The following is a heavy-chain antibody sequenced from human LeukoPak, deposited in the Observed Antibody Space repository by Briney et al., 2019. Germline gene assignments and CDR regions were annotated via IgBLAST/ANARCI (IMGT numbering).Heavy chain of an antibody. D-gene: IGHD6-19*01. CDR3: ARVAVADPYYFDY. V-gene: IGHV1-8*01. J-gene: IGHJ4*02. CDR2: MNPNSGNT. Sequence: ASVKVSCKASGYTFTSYDINWVRQATGQGLEWMGWMNPNSGNTGYAQKFQGRVTMTRNTSISTAYMELSRLRSDDTAVYYCARVAVADPYYFDYWGQGTLVTVSS. CDR1: GYTFTSYD.